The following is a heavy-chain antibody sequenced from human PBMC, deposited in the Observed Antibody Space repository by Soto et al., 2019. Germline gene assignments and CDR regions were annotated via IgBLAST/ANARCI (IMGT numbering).Heavy chain of an antibody. J-gene: IGHJ5*02. CDR3: ARGITIFGVVIQGSRFDP. V-gene: IGHV1-46*01. D-gene: IGHD3-3*01. CDR1: GYTFTSYY. CDR2: INPSGGST. Sequence: ASVKVSCKASGYTFTSYYMHWVRQAPGQGLEWMGIINPSGGSTSYAQKFQGRVTMTRDTSTSTVYMELSSLRSEDTAVYYCARGITIFGVVIQGSRFDPWGQGTLVTVSS.